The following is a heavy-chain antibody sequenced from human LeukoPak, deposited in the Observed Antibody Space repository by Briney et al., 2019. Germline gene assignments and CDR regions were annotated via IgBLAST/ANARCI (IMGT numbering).Heavy chain of an antibody. CDR1: GGSISSGGYY. J-gene: IGHJ3*02. CDR2: IYHSGST. V-gene: IGHV4-30-2*01. D-gene: IGHD3-22*01. Sequence: PSETLSLTCTVSGGSISSGGYYWSCIRQPPGKGLEWIGYIYHSGSTYYNPSLKSRVTISVDTSKNQFSLRLSSVTAADTAVYYCARSRTTMIVVVLVAFDIWGQGTMVTVSS. CDR3: ARSRTTMIVVVLVAFDI.